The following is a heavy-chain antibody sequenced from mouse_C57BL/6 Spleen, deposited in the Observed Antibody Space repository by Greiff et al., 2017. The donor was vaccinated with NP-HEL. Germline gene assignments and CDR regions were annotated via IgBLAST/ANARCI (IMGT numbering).Heavy chain of an antibody. CDR3: ASRYDGYPYYAMDY. CDR1: GFTFSDYG. CDR2: ISSGSSTI. Sequence: EVQLQQSGGGLVKPGGSLKLSCAASGFTFSDYGMHWVRQAPEKGLEWVAYISSGSSTIYSADTVKARFTFSRDNAKNTLFLQMTSLRSEDTAMYYCASRYDGYPYYAMDYWGQGTSVTVSS. D-gene: IGHD2-3*01. J-gene: IGHJ4*01. V-gene: IGHV5-17*01.